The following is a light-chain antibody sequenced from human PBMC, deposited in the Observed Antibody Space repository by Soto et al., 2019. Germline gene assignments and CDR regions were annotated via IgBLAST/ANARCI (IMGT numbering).Light chain of an antibody. V-gene: IGLV7-43*01. CDR3: LLYYGGAQNVV. Sequence: VVTQEPSLTVSPGGTVTLTCASSTGAVTSGYYPSWFQQKPGQAPRALIYSTSNKHPWTPARFSGSLLGGKAALTLSGVQPEDEAEYYCLLYYGGAQNVVFGGGTKLTVL. CDR1: TGAVTSGYY. J-gene: IGLJ2*01. CDR2: STS.